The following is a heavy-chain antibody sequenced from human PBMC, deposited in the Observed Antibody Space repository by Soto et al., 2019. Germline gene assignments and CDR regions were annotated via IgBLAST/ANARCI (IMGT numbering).Heavy chain of an antibody. D-gene: IGHD3-9*01. Sequence: ASVKVSCKASGGTFSSYAISWVRQAPGQGLEWMGGIIPIFGTANYAQKFQGRVTITADESTSTAYMELSSLRSEDTAVYYCARPNDILTVYHFDYWGQGTLVTVSS. CDR3: ARPNDILTVYHFDY. J-gene: IGHJ4*02. CDR1: GGTFSSYA. CDR2: IIPIFGTA. V-gene: IGHV1-69*13.